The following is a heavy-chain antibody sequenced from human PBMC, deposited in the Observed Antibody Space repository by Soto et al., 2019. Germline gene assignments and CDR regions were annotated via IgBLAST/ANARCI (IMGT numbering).Heavy chain of an antibody. J-gene: IGHJ5*02. CDR2: IILGNGNT. CDR1: GFTFSSSA. Sequence: KVSCKASGFTFSSSAVQWVRQARGQRLEWIGWIILGNGNTNYAQKFQERVTITRDMSTSTAYMEVRSLTSDDTAVYYCATRIGNIGWYWLDTWGQGTLVTVSS. CDR3: ATRIGNIGWYWLDT. D-gene: IGHD6-19*01. V-gene: IGHV1-58*01.